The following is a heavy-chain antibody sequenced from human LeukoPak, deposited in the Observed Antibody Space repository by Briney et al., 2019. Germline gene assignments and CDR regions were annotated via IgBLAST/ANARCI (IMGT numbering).Heavy chain of an antibody. CDR3: AKAFAAGKQFVDK. D-gene: IGHD3-10*01. V-gene: IGHV3-23*01. CDR1: GFTFSSYD. Sequence: GGSLRLSCAASGFTFSSYDMSWVRQAPGKGLEWVSAISGSGGRTYYADSVKGRFTISRDNSKDTMFLQMDSVTIEDTAVYYCAKAFAAGKQFVDKWGQGILVTVSS. J-gene: IGHJ4*02. CDR2: ISGSGGRT.